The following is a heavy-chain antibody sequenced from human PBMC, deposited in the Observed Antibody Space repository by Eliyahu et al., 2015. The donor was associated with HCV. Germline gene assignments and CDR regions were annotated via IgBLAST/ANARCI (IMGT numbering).Heavy chain of an antibody. J-gene: IGHJ4*02. CDR1: YA. CDR3: ARSHSAPYDFWSGYLSRLDY. D-gene: IGHD3-3*01. Sequence: YAMHWVRQAPGKGLEWVAVISYDGSNKYYADSVKGRFTISRDNSKNTLYLQMNSLRAEDTAVYYCARSHSAPYDFWSGYLSRLDYWGQGTLVTVSS. CDR2: ISYDGSNK. V-gene: IGHV3-30-3*01.